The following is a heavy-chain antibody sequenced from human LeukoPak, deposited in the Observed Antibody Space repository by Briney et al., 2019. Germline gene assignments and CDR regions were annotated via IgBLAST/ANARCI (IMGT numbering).Heavy chain of an antibody. J-gene: IGHJ6*02. D-gene: IGHD6-13*01. CDR3: ARDSKSSIAAAFYGMDV. Sequence: ASVKVSRKASGYTFTSYGISWVRQAPGQGREWVGWISADNGNTNYAQKLQGRVTMTTDTSTSTADMELRSLRSDDTAVYYFARDSKSSIAAAFYGMDVWGQGTTDTVSS. CDR2: ISADNGNT. V-gene: IGHV1-18*01. CDR1: GYTFTSYG.